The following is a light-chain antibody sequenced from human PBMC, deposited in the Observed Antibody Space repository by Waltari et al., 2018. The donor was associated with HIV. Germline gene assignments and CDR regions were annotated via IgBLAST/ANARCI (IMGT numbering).Light chain of an antibody. CDR2: GNN. CDR3: QSFDRSLSAWV. J-gene: IGLJ2*01. CDR1: RSNIGAGYD. V-gene: IGLV1-40*01. Sequence: QSVLTQPPSVSGAPGQRVTISCTGSRSNIGAGYDVHWYQHLPGTAPKLLIYGNNNRPSGVPDRFSGSKSDTSASLAITGLQAEDEADYYCQSFDRSLSAWVFGGGTKLTVL.